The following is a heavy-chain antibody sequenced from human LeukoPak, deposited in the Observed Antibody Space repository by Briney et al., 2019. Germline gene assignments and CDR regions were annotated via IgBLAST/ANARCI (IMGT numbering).Heavy chain of an antibody. CDR3: ALAPNSNWFDF. V-gene: IGHV4-59*03. D-gene: IGHD2-8*01. CDR2: IHYSGSS. Sequence: SETLSLTCTVSGDSTSNFYWNWIRQSPGKGLEWIGNIHYSGSSVYNPSLKSQGTISIDTSRRQFFLKLNSVTAADTAVYFCALAPNSNWFDFWGPGILVTVSS. J-gene: IGHJ5*01. CDR1: GDSTSNFY.